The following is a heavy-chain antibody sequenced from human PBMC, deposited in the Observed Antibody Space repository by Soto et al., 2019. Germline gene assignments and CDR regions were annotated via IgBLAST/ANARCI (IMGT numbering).Heavy chain of an antibody. CDR1: GFTFSSYA. J-gene: IGHJ4*02. CDR3: ARDPQYYYDSSGYYTSYYFDY. Sequence: GGSLRLSCAASGFTFSSYAMHWVRQVPGKGLEWVAVISYDGSNKYYADSVKGRFTISRDNSKNTLYLQMNSLRAEDTAVYYCARDPQYYYDSSGYYTSYYFDYWGQGTLVTVSS. CDR2: ISYDGSNK. D-gene: IGHD3-22*01. V-gene: IGHV3-30-3*01.